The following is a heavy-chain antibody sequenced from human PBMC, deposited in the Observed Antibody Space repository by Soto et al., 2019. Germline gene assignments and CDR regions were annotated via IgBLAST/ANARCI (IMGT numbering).Heavy chain of an antibody. Sequence: ASVKVSCKASGYTFINYYIHWVRRAPGQGLVWMGIINPSGGGTTYAQKFQGRVTMTRDTSTSTVYMQLTSLTLEDTAVYYCAGGAGGACGKNCVDPWGQGTLGHVPS. CDR2: INPSGGGT. CDR3: AGGAGGACGKNCVDP. J-gene: IGHJ5*02. CDR1: GYTFINYY. V-gene: IGHV1-46*01.